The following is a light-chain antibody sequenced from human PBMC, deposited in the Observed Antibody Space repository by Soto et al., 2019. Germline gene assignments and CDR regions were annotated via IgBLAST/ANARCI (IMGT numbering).Light chain of an antibody. CDR2: DVS. CDR1: QSVSFY. CDR3: PQRRSWPWT. V-gene: IGKV3-11*01. Sequence: EIVLTQSPATLSLSPGERATLSCRASQSVSFYLAWYQQKPGQAPRLLVYDVSNRAPGVPDRFSGSGSETDITLTISSMGTEDFAISHCPQRRSWPWTFDGGPKVEIK. J-gene: IGKJ1*01.